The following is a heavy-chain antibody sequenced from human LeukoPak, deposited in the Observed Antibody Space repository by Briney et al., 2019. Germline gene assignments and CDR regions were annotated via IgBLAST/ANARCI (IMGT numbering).Heavy chain of an antibody. J-gene: IGHJ5*02. CDR3: ARSITMMNA. CDR2: ISWNGGSS. Sequence: GSLRLSCAASGFTFSSYTMNWVRQAPGKGLEWVSGISWNGGSSGYADSVKGRFTISRDNANNSLYLQMNSLTAEDTAFYYCARSITMMNAWGQGTLVTVSA. CDR1: GFTFSSYT. V-gene: IGHV3-20*04. D-gene: IGHD3-22*01.